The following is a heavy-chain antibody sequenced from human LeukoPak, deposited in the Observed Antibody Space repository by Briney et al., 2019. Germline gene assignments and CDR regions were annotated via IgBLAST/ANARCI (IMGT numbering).Heavy chain of an antibody. V-gene: IGHV3-72*01. CDR2: TRNKANSYTT. J-gene: IGHJ4*02. CDR3: ARVLGYSGYDLAY. Sequence: PGGSLRLSCAASGFTFSDHYMDWVRQAPGEGLEWVGRTRNKANSYTTEYAASVKGRFTISRDDSKNSLYLQMNSLKTEDTAVYYCARVLGYSGYDLAYWGQGTLVTVSS. D-gene: IGHD5-12*01. CDR1: GFTFSDHY.